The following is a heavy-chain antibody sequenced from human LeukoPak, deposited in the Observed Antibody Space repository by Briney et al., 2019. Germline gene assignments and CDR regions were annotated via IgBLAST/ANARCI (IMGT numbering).Heavy chain of an antibody. CDR1: DGSISTFY. V-gene: IGHV4-59*01. J-gene: IGHJ2*01. CDR2: THYSGTA. D-gene: IGHD4-23*01. CDR3: ARVNLGQLLYWYFDL. Sequence: SETLSLTCAVSDGSISTFYWSGIRQPPGRGVEWIGYTHYSGTAYYNPSLKSRVTMSVNTSKHQFSLEMTSVTAADTAVYYCARVNLGQLLYWYFDLWGRGTLVTVSS.